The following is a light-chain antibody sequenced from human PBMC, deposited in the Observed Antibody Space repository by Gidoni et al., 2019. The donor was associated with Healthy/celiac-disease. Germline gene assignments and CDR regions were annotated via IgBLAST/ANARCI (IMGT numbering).Light chain of an antibody. V-gene: IGKV3-20*01. CDR1: QSVSSSY. CDR2: GAS. CDR3: QQYGSLFT. Sequence: EIVFPHSPGTLSLSPGERATLSCRASQSVSSSYLAWYQQKPGQAPRLLIYGASSRATGIPDRFSGSGSGTDFTLTISRLEPEDFAVYYCQQYGSLFTFGPGTKVDIK. J-gene: IGKJ3*01.